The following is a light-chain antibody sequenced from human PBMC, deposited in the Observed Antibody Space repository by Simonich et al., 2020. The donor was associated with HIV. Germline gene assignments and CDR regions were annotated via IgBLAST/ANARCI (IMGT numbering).Light chain of an antibody. Sequence: EIVMTQSPATLSVSPGERATPSCRASQSVSSNLTWYQQKPGQAPRLLIYGASTRATGIPARFSGSGSGTEFTLTISSMQSEDFAVYCCQQYNNWLTFGGGTKVEIK. CDR3: QQYNNWLT. CDR2: GAS. V-gene: IGKV3-15*01. CDR1: QSVSSN. J-gene: IGKJ4*01.